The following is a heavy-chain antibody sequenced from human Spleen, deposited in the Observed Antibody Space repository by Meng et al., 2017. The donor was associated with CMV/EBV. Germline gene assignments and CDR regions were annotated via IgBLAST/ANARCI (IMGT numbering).Heavy chain of an antibody. D-gene: IGHD2-21*01. Sequence: LSLTCAVSGFTFSNFAMHWVRQGPGKGLEWVSVITSTGSSTYFADAVKGRFTMSRDNSKNTLFLQMNSLRAEDTAVYYCAKGGAVILTAADYWGQGALVTVSS. CDR2: ITSTGSST. V-gene: IGHV3-23*01. CDR3: AKGGAVILTAADY. CDR1: GFTFSNFA. J-gene: IGHJ4*02.